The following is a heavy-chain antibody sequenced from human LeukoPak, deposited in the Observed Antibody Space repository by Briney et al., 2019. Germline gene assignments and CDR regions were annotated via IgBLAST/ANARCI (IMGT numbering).Heavy chain of an antibody. D-gene: IGHD3-10*01. J-gene: IGHJ3*02. CDR3: ARDDTYYYGSGSYGDAFDI. CDR2: IYYSGST. CDR1: GGSISSGDYY. V-gene: IGHV4-30-4*01. Sequence: PSQTLSLTCTVSGGSISSGDYYWSWIRQPPGKGLEWIGYIYYSGSTYYNPSLKSRVTISVDTPKNQFSLKLSSVTAADTAVYYCARDDTYYYGSGSYGDAFDIWGQGTMVTVSS.